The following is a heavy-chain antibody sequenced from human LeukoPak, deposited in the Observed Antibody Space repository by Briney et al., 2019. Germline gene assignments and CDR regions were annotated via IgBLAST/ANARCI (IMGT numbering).Heavy chain of an antibody. CDR3: ARDPGGAARYYYYMDV. CDR1: GFTFSSYS. V-gene: IGHV3-21*01. CDR2: ISSSSSYI. D-gene: IGHD6-6*01. J-gene: IGHJ6*03. Sequence: GGSLRLSCAASGFTFSSYSMNWVRQAPGKGLEWVSSISSSSSYIYYADSVKGRFTISRDNAKNSLYLQMNSLRAEDTAVYYCARDPGGAARYYYYMDVWGKGTTVTVSS.